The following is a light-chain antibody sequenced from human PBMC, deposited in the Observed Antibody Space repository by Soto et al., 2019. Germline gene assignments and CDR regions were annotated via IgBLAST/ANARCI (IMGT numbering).Light chain of an antibody. CDR2: EVS. V-gene: IGLV2-14*01. J-gene: IGLJ2*01. CDR3: SSYTSSSTLV. Sequence: QSVLTQPASVSGSPGQSITISCTGTSSDVGGYNYVSWYQQHPGKAPKRMIYEVSNRPSGVSNRFSGSKSGNTASLTIPGLQAEDDADYYCSSYTSSSTLVFGGGTQLTV. CDR1: SSDVGGYNY.